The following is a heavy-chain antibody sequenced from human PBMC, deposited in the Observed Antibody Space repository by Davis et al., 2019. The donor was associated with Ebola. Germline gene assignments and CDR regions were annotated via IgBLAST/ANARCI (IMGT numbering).Heavy chain of an antibody. Sequence: ASVKVSCKASGYTFTSYGINWVRQAPGQGLEWMGWISAYNGNTNSAQRHQGRLTMTTDTSTSTAYMELRSLRSDDTAVYYCARGAPDYYDNSGYYYGYWGQGTLVSVSS. V-gene: IGHV1-18*01. CDR3: ARGAPDYYDNSGYYYGY. J-gene: IGHJ4*02. CDR1: GYTFTSYG. CDR2: ISAYNGNT. D-gene: IGHD3-22*01.